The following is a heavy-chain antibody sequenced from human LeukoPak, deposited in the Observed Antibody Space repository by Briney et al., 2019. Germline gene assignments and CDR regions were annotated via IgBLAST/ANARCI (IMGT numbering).Heavy chain of an antibody. Sequence: GASVKVSCKASGGTFSSYAISWVRQAPGQGLEWIGGIIPIFGTANYAQKFQGRATITADESTSTAYMELSSLRSEDTAVYYCAGTTTPGGYNYFDYWGQGTLVTVSS. D-gene: IGHD5-12*01. CDR3: AGTTTPGGYNYFDY. CDR1: GGTFSSYA. J-gene: IGHJ4*02. V-gene: IGHV1-69*13. CDR2: IIPIFGTA.